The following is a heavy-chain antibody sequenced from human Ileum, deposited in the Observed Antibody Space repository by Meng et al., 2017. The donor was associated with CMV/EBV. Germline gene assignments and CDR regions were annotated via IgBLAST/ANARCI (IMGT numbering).Heavy chain of an antibody. Sequence: GEVVQSGGGVVVTWGASRLFCTSLCFTLSNNGLDLVRQGTGKGLEWVAFIRSHGGEKDYLDSVKGRFTVTRDNSNNVLHLQMDTLRAEDTAIYYFAKDLSGSTFYWGQETLVTVSS. CDR3: AKDLSGSTFY. V-gene: IGHV3-30*02. CDR2: IRSHGGEK. D-gene: IGHD5-12*01. CDR1: CFTLSNNG. J-gene: IGHJ4*02.